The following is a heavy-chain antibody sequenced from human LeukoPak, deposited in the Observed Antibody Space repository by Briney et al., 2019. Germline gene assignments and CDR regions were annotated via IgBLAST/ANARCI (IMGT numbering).Heavy chain of an antibody. CDR1: GFTVSSDS. CDR2: IYSGGST. V-gene: IGHV3-53*05. CDR3: AKDWARFGSSGYYYFDY. J-gene: IGHJ4*02. D-gene: IGHD3-22*01. Sequence: GGSLRLSCTVSGFTVSSDSMSWVRQAPGKGLEWVSFIYSGGSTHYSDSVKGRFTISRDNSKNTLYLQMNSLRAEDTAVYYCAKDWARFGSSGYYYFDYWGQGTLVTVSS.